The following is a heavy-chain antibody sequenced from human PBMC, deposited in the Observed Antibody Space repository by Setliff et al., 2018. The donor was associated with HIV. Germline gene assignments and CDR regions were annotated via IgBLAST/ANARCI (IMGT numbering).Heavy chain of an antibody. CDR3: ARVSYDYASYYMDV. J-gene: IGHJ6*03. V-gene: IGHV4-38-2*01. Sequence: PSETLSLTCAVSGYSISSGYYWGWIRQPPGKGLEWIGIIYQSGSTYYNPSLKSRVTISLDTSKNRFSLKLSSVTAADTAVYYCARVSYDYASYYMDVWGKGTTVTSP. CDR2: IYQSGST. D-gene: IGHD3-16*01. CDR1: GYSISSGYY.